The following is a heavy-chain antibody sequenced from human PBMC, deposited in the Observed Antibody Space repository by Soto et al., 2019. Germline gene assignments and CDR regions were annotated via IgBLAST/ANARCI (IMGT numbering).Heavy chain of an antibody. J-gene: IGHJ4*02. CDR2: ISAYNGNT. D-gene: IGHD3-16*01. Sequence: QVQLVQSGAEVKKPGASVKVSCKASGYTFTNFGISWVRQAPGQGLEWMGWISAYNGNTNYSQNFQGRATMTTATSTGTAYMELRSLSSDGAAGYYCAGGGTPFDYWGQGTLVTVSS. CDR3: AGGGTPFDY. CDR1: GYTFTNFG. V-gene: IGHV1-18*01.